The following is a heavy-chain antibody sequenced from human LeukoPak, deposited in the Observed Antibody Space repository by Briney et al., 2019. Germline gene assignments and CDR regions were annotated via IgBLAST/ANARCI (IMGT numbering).Heavy chain of an antibody. CDR3: ARSYYGSGAPRFDY. CDR1: GGSFSGYY. CDR2: INHSGST. V-gene: IGHV4-34*01. Sequence: PSETLSLTCAVYGGSFSGYYWSWIRRPPGKGLEWIGEINHSGSTNYNPSLKSRVTISVDTSKNQFSLKLSSVTAADTAVYYCARSYYGSGAPRFDYWGQGTLVTVSS. J-gene: IGHJ4*02. D-gene: IGHD3-10*01.